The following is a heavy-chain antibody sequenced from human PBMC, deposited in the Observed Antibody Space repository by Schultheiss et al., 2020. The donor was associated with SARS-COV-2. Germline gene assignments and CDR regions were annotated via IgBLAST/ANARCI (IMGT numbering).Heavy chain of an antibody. D-gene: IGHD6-19*01. V-gene: IGHV3-15*01. CDR3: TTQARRGLHSGWYELEYFQH. CDR2: IKSKTDGGTT. J-gene: IGHJ1*01. CDR1: GFTFSSYA. Sequence: GGSLRLSCAASGFTFSSYAMHWVRRAPGKGLEWVGRIKSKTDGGTTDYAAPVKGRFTISRDDSKNTLYLQMNSLKTEDTAVYYCTTQARRGLHSGWYELEYFQHWGQGTLVTVSS.